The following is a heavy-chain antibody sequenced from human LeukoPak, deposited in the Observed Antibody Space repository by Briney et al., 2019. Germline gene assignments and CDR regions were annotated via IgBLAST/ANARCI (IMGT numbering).Heavy chain of an antibody. V-gene: IGHV3-23*03. CDR1: GFTFSSYA. CDR2: IYAGGST. D-gene: IGHD1-14*01. CDR3: ARGFNRGFDT. Sequence: GGSLRLSCAASGFTFSSYAMSWVRQAPGKGLEWVSVIYAGGSTYYADSVKGRFTFSRDNSKNTLYLQMNSLRAEDTAVYYCARGFNRGFDTWGQGTLVTVSS. J-gene: IGHJ5*02.